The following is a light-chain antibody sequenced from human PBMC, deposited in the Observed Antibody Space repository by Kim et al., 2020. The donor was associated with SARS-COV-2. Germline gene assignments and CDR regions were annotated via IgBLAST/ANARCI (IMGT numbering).Light chain of an antibody. CDR1: KIGTKV. CDR3: QVWDFISDHWV. J-gene: IGLJ3*02. Sequence: SYELTQPPSVSVAPGQTARITCVGDKIGTKVSHWYQQKPGQAPVLIISYDTDRSSGIPERFSGSNSGNTATLTITRVEAGDEAVYYCQVWDFISDHWVFGGGTQLTVL. CDR2: YDT. V-gene: IGLV3-21*01.